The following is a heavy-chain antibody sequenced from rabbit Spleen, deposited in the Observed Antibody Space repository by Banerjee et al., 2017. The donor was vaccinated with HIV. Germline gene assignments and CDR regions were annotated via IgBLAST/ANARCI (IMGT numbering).Heavy chain of an antibody. Sequence: QEQLEESGGDLVKPEGSLTLTCTASGFSFSSTYWTCWVRQSPGKGLEWIACNYGGSSEHTSYASWAKGRFTISKTSSTTMTRQMPSLTVADTSTYFCARYTWRFNLWGPGTLVTDS. CDR1: GFSFSSTYW. V-gene: IGHV1S45*01. CDR2: NYGGSSEHT. CDR3: ARYTWRFNL. D-gene: IGHD8-1*01. J-gene: IGHJ4*01.